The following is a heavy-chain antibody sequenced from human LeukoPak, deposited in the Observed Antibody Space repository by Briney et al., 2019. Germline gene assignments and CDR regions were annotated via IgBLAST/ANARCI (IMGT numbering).Heavy chain of an antibody. J-gene: IGHJ4*02. Sequence: SETLSLTCTVSGGSISSYYWSWIRQPPGKGLEWIGYIYYSGSTNYNPSLKSRVTISVDTSKNQFSLKLSSVTAADTAVYYCARGSDFWSRQFDYWGQGTLVTVSS. V-gene: IGHV4-59*12. CDR1: GGSISSYY. D-gene: IGHD3-3*01. CDR2: IYYSGST. CDR3: ARGSDFWSRQFDY.